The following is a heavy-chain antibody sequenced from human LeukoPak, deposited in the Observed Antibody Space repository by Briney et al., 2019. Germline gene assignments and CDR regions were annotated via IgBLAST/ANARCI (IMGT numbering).Heavy chain of an antibody. V-gene: IGHV4-34*01. CDR3: ARGALVVPAAIANYFDY. J-gene: IGHJ4*02. CDR2: INHSGST. CDR1: GGSFSGYY. D-gene: IGHD2-2*02. Sequence: EPSETLSLTCAVYGGSFSGYYWSWIRQPPGKGLEWIGEINHSGSTNYNPSLKSRVTISVDTSKNQFSLKLSSVTAADTAVYYCARGALVVPAAIANYFDYWGQGTLVTVSS.